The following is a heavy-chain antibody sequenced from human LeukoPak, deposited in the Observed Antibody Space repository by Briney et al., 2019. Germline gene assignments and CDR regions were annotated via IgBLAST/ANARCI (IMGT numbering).Heavy chain of an antibody. CDR1: GYTFTGYY. V-gene: IGHV1-2*04. CDR2: INPNSGGT. CDR3: ARDPGIAAAGTELGDY. Sequence: ASVKVSCKASGYTFTGYYMHWVRQAPGQGLEWMGWINPNSGGTNYAQKFQGWVTMTRDTSISTAYMELSRLRSDDTAVYYCARDPGIAAAGTELGDYWGQGTPVTVSS. J-gene: IGHJ4*02. D-gene: IGHD6-13*01.